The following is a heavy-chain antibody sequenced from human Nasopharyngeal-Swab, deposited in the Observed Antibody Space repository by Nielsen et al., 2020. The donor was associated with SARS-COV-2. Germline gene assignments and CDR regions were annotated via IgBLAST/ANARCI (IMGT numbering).Heavy chain of an antibody. Sequence: GRSLRLSCAASGFTFSSYAMHWVRQAPGKGLEWVAVISYDGSNKYYADSVKGRFTISRDNSKNTLYLQMNSLRAEDTAVYYCASGSPINVVPAARHPRQFDYWGQGTLVTVSS. CDR3: ASGSPINVVPAARHPRQFDY. V-gene: IGHV3-30-3*01. CDR1: GFTFSSYA. CDR2: ISYDGSNK. D-gene: IGHD2-2*01. J-gene: IGHJ4*02.